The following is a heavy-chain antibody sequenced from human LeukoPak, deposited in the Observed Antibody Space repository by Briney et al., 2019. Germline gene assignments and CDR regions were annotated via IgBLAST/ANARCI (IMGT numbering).Heavy chain of an antibody. Sequence: SETLSLTCAVYGGSFSGYYWSWIRQPPGKGLEWTGEINHSGSTNYNPSLKSRVTISVDTSKDQFSLKLSSVTAADTAVYYCARVYYYGSGSGDFDYWGQGTLVTVSS. CDR2: INHSGST. D-gene: IGHD3-10*01. CDR3: ARVYYYGSGSGDFDY. J-gene: IGHJ4*02. V-gene: IGHV4-34*01. CDR1: GGSFSGYY.